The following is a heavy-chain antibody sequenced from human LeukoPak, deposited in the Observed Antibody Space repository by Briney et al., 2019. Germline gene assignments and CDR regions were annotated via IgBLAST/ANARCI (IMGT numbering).Heavy chain of an antibody. Sequence: PGGSLRLSCAASGFTLSSYAMSWVRQAPGKGLEWVSPISVSGGTIYYADSVKGRFTISRDNSKKQLYLQMNSLRAEDTAVYYCAREVVTASCFDYWGQGTLVTVSS. V-gene: IGHV3-23*01. CDR2: ISVSGGTI. CDR3: AREVVTASCFDY. D-gene: IGHD2-21*02. CDR1: GFTLSSYA. J-gene: IGHJ4*02.